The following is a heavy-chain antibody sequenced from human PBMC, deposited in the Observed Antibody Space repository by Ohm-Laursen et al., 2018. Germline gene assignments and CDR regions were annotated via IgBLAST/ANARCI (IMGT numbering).Heavy chain of an antibody. V-gene: IGHV4-38-2*01. CDR3: ATGLPADDAFNI. CDR1: GYSVSSGYY. J-gene: IGHJ3*02. CDR2: IYHTGNT. Sequence: SETLSLTCAVSGYSVSSGYYWGWIRQPPGKGLEWIGHIYHTGNTYYNPSLKSRVTISIDTSKNQFSLKLISVSAADTAVYYCATGLPADDAFNIWGQGTMVTVSS.